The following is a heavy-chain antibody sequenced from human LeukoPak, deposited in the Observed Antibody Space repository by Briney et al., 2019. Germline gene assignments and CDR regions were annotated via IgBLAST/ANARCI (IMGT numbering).Heavy chain of an antibody. CDR2: TYYRSKWYN. V-gene: IGHV6-1*01. D-gene: IGHD2-21*02. CDR3: ARGASAMTAFSFDY. Sequence: SQTLSLTCAISGDSVSSNSAAWNWLRQSPSRGLEWLGRTYYRSKWYNDYTLSVKSRITINPDTSNNQFSLLLNSVTPEDTAVYYCARGASAMTAFSFDYWGQGTLVTVSS. CDR1: GDSVSSNSAA. J-gene: IGHJ4*02.